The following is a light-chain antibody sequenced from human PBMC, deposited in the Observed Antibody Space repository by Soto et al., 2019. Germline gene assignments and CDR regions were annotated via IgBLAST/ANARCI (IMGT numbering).Light chain of an antibody. Sequence: QAVVTQEPSLTVSPGGTVTLTCGSSTGTVTSGHYPYWFQQKPGQAPRTLIYDTSKKHFWTPARFSGSLLGGKAALTLSGAQPEDEADYYCLLYYGAVQLVFGGGTKLTVL. J-gene: IGLJ2*01. V-gene: IGLV7-46*01. CDR2: DTS. CDR1: TGTVTSGHY. CDR3: LLYYGAVQLV.